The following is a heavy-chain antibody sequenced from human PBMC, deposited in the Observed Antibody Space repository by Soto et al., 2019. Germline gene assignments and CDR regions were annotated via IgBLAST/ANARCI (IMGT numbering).Heavy chain of an antibody. D-gene: IGHD3-22*01. V-gene: IGHV3-11*04. CDR3: ATRGGYYYDSSGYYAEYYFDY. CDR1: GFTFSDYY. J-gene: IGHJ4*02. CDR2: ISSSGSTI. Sequence: GGSLRLSCAASGFTFSDYYMSCIRQAPGKGLEWVSYISSSGSTIYYADSVKGRFTISRDNAKNSLYLQMNSLRAEDTAVYYCATRGGYYYDSSGYYAEYYFDYWGQGTLVTVSS.